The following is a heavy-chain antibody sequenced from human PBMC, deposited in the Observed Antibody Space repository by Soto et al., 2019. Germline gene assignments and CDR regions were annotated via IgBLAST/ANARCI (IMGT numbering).Heavy chain of an antibody. D-gene: IGHD5-12*01. J-gene: IGHJ4*02. CDR2: INPNSGGT. V-gene: IGHV1-2*04. CDR1: GYTFTGYY. Sequence: QVQLVQSGAEVKKPGATVKVSCKASGYTFTGYYMHWVRQAPGQGLEWMGWINPNSGGTNYAQKFQGWVTMTRDTSISTAYMELSRLRSDDTAVYFCARGEGGYETGLWINWGQGTLVTVSS. CDR3: ARGEGGYETGLWIN.